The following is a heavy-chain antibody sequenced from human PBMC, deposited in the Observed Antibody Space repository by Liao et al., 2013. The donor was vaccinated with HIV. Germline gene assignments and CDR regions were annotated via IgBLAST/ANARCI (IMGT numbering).Heavy chain of an antibody. J-gene: IGHJ4*02. D-gene: IGHD4-23*01. V-gene: IGHV4-39*07. CDR1: GGSIRSSSYY. Sequence: QLQLQESGPGLVKPSETLSLSCTVSGGSIRSSSYYWGWIRQPPGKGLEWIGSMYYSGSTNYNPSLQSRVTISADTSKNQFSLKVTYVTAADTAVYYCARGGGGKGFDSWGQGILVTVSS. CDR2: MYYSGST. CDR3: ARGGGGKGFDS.